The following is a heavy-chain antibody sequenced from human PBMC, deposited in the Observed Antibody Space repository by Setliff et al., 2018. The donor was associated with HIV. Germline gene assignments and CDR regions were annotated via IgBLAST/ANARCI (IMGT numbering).Heavy chain of an antibody. CDR2: ISGSSDNI. CDR3: AGIYRFNSGWPFDY. V-gene: IGHV3-48*01. Sequence: PGGSLRLSCAASGFTFSTYSMNWVRQAPGKGLEWVAYISGSSDNIIYAESVKGRCTISRDNAKNSLYLQMSSLRAEDTSVYYCAGIYRFNSGWPFDYWGQGTLVTVS. J-gene: IGHJ4*02. D-gene: IGHD6-19*01. CDR1: GFTFSTYS.